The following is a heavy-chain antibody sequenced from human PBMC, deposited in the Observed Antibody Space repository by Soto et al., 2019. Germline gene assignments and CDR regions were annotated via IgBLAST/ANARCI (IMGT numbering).Heavy chain of an antibody. D-gene: IGHD5-18*01. CDR3: ARDSGYSYGPIDY. V-gene: IGHV3-48*02. CDR2: ISSSSSTI. Sequence: LRGYLRLSYAAPGLTFSSYSMKWVRQAPGEGLEWVSYISSSSSTIYYADSVKGRFTISRDNAKNSLYLQMNSLRDEYTDVYYCARDSGYSYGPIDYWCQGX. CDR1: GLTFSSYS. J-gene: IGHJ4*02.